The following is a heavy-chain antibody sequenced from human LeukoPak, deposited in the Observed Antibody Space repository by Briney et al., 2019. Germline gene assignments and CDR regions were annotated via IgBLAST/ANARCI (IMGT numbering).Heavy chain of an antibody. J-gene: IGHJ4*02. CDR2: IYYSGST. CDR3: ARFLSGNPYYFDY. Sequence: SETLSLTCTVSGGSINSYYWSWIRQPPGKGLELIGYIYYSGSTNYNPSLKSRVTISIDTSKNQFSLKLSSVTAADTAVYYCARFLSGNPYYFDYWGQGTLVTVSS. D-gene: IGHD4-23*01. CDR1: GGSINSYY. V-gene: IGHV4-59*01.